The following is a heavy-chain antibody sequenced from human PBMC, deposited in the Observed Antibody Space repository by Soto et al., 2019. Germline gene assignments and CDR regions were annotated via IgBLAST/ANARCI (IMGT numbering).Heavy chain of an antibody. Sequence: GGSLRLSCAVSGFTFNNYWMNWVCQAPGKGLEWVASIKQDGSEKYYVDSVKGRFTISRDNAENSLYLQMNSLRAEDTAVYYCARASKWLLVYYYYYGMDVWGQGTTVTVSS. CDR2: IKQDGSEK. V-gene: IGHV3-7*05. CDR3: ARASKWLLVYYYYYGMDV. J-gene: IGHJ6*02. CDR1: GFTFNNYW. D-gene: IGHD3-22*01.